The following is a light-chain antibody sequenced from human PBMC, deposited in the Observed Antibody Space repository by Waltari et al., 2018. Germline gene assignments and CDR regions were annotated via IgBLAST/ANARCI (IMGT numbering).Light chain of an antibody. CDR3: MQARQTPWT. CDR2: LVS. J-gene: IGKJ1*01. V-gene: IGKV2-28*01. CDR1: QSLLHSSGNTF. Sequence: DIVMTQSPLSLSVTPGEPASISCRSSQSLLHSSGNTFVDWYLQKPGQSPHILIYLVSNRASGVPDRFSGSGSGTDFTLKISRVEAEDVGVYFCMQARQTPWTFGQGTKVEIQ.